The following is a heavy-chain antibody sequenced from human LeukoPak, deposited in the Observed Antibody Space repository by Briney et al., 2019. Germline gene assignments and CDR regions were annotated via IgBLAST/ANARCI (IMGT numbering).Heavy chain of an antibody. CDR2: IGGSGRGT. CDR1: GFTFSNYA. Sequence: GGSLRLSCAASGFTFSNYAMNWVRQAPGRGLEWVSSIGGSGRGTYYAASAKGRFTISRDNSKNTLYLQLNSLRAEDTAVYYCAKAYGSNGYFQLPIDCWGQGTLVTVSS. D-gene: IGHD3-22*01. V-gene: IGHV3-23*01. CDR3: AKAYGSNGYFQLPIDC. J-gene: IGHJ4*02.